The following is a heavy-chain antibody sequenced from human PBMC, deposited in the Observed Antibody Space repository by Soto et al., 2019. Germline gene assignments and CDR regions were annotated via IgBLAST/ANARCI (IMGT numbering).Heavy chain of an antibody. CDR1: GYTFTSYA. V-gene: IGHV1-3*01. Sequence: QVQLVQSGAEVKKPGASVKVSCKASGYTFTSYAMHWVRQAPGQRLEWMGWINAGNGNTKYSQKFQGRVTITRDTSASTACMGMSSLSSEDTAGYYCASALNGYSNYFDYWGEGTLVTVSS. CDR3: ASALNGYSNYFDY. J-gene: IGHJ4*02. D-gene: IGHD5-18*01. CDR2: INAGNGNT.